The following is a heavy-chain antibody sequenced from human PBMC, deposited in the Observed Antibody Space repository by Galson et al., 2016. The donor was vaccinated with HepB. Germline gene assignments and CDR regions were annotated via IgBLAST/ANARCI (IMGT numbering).Heavy chain of an antibody. D-gene: IGHD3-16*01. J-gene: IGHJ4*02. CDR2: IHWNSGSI. CDR3: ARGAFGGGILGRPLFDY. Sequence: SLRLSCAASGFTFSSYSMHWVRQAPGKGLEWVSGIHWNSGSIGYADSVKGRFTISRDNAKNSLYLQMNSLRAEDTALYYCARGAFGGGILGRPLFDYWGQGTLVTVSS. V-gene: IGHV3-9*01. CDR1: GFTFSSYS.